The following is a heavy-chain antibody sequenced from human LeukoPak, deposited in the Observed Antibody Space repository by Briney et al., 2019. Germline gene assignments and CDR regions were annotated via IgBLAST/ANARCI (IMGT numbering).Heavy chain of an antibody. CDR1: GYTFIGYY. CDR2: MNPNSGNT. V-gene: IGHV1-8*02. Sequence: ASVKVSCKASGYTFIGYYMHWVRQATGQGLEWMGWMNPNSGNTGYAQKFQGRVTMTRNTSISTAYMELSSLRSEDTAVYYCARVYYGSSGYDYYYYYYMDVWGKGTTVTISS. D-gene: IGHD3-22*01. J-gene: IGHJ6*03. CDR3: ARVYYGSSGYDYYYYYYMDV.